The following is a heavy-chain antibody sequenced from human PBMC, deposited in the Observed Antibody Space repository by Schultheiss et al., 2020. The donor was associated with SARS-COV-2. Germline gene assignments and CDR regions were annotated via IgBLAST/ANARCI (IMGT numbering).Heavy chain of an antibody. CDR3: ARGPIGYCSGGSCYSARFDY. CDR2: IYYSGST. V-gene: IGHV4-34*01. CDR1: GGSFSGYY. D-gene: IGHD2-15*01. Sequence: SETLSLTCAVYGGSFSGYYWSWIRQPPGKGLEWIGYIYYSGSTNYNPSLKSRVTISVDTSKNQFSLKLSSVTAADTAVYYCARGPIGYCSGGSCYSARFDYWGQGTLVTVSS. J-gene: IGHJ4*02.